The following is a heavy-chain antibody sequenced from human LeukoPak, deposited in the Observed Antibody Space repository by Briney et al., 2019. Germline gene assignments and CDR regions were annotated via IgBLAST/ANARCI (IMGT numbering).Heavy chain of an antibody. Sequence: GGSLTFSGVASGFTFSSYAMSWLRETPARGLKWVSSLRGNGDAFYADSVKGRFTLSRDESRNTVYLQLNKLRVEDTAIYYCAKASWVSTADAVLWGQGTVVTVSS. D-gene: IGHD3-16*01. J-gene: IGHJ4*02. V-gene: IGHV3-23*01. CDR3: AKASWVSTADAVL. CDR1: GFTFSSYA. CDR2: LRGNGDA.